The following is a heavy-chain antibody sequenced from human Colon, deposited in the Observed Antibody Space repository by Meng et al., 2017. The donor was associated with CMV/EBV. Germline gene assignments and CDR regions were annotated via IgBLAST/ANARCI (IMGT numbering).Heavy chain of an antibody. J-gene: IGHJ4*02. CDR2: MHYSGST. V-gene: IGHV4-39*07. Sequence: GPLRLSCSVSGGSISSSSHYWGWIRQPPGKGLEWIGSMHYSGSTYYNPSLKSRVIIAVDTSKNQFSLKQSSVTAADTAVYYCARVASTSGFDLDYWGQGTLVTVSS. CDR1: GGSISSSSHY. CDR3: ARVASTSGFDLDY. D-gene: IGHD3-9*01.